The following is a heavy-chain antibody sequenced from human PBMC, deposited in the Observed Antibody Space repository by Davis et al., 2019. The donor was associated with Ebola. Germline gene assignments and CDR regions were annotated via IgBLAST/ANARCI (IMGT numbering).Heavy chain of an antibody. CDR1: GYTFTSYG. CDR3: AIAQLPTTSDH. CDR2: INPLNGNT. J-gene: IGHJ4*02. V-gene: IGHV1-18*04. Sequence: ASVKVSCKASGYTFTSYGITWVRQAPGQGLEWMGWINPLNGNTNYAQNVQGRVTMTTYTSTSTAYMEVGILRSDDTAVYYCAIAQLPTTSDHWGQGTLVTVSS. D-gene: IGHD5-24*01.